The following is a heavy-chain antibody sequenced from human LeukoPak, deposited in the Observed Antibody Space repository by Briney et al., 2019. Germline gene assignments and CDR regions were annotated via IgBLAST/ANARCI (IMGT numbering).Heavy chain of an antibody. CDR2: ISAYNGNT. CDR3: ARDEGIVGAPAFDY. J-gene: IGHJ4*02. V-gene: IGHV1-18*01. D-gene: IGHD1-26*01. Sequence: GASVKVSCKASGYTFTSYGISWVRQAPGQGLEWMGWISAYNGNTNYAQKLQGRVTMTTDTSTSTAYMELRSLRSDDTAVYYCARDEGIVGAPAFDYWGQGTLVTVSS. CDR1: GYTFTSYG.